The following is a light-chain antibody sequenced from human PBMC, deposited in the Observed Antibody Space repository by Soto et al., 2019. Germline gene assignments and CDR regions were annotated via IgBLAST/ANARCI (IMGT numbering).Light chain of an antibody. Sequence: QAVVTQEPSLTVSPGGTVTVTCGSSTGTVTSGHYPYWFQQKPGQAPRTLIYHTSNKHSWTPARFSGSLLGGKAALTLSGAQPEDEADFYCLLSYRGGWVFGGGTQLTVL. CDR1: TGTVTSGHY. J-gene: IGLJ3*02. V-gene: IGLV7-46*01. CDR3: LLSYRGGWV. CDR2: HTS.